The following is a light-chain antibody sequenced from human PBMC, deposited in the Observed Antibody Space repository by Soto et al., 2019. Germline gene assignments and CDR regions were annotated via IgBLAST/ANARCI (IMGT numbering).Light chain of an antibody. CDR2: GAS. V-gene: IGKV3-20*01. Sequence: EIVLTQSPGTLSLSPGERATLSCRASQSVSSSYLAWYQQKPGQAPRLLIYGASSRATGIPDRFSGSGSGTEFTLTISRLEPEDFAVYYCQQYGSSPAVTLGGGTKVEIK. CDR3: QQYGSSPAVT. J-gene: IGKJ4*01. CDR1: QSVSSSY.